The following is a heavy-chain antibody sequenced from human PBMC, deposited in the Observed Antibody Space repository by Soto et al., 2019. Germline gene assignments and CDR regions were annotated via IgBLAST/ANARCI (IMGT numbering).Heavy chain of an antibody. D-gene: IGHD3-16*01. J-gene: IGHJ2*01. CDR1: GYTFTSYA. CDR3: PRVGRLYWYFDL. CDR2: INAGNGNT. Sequence: QVQLVQSGAEVKKPGASVKVSCKASGYTFTSYAMHWVRQAPGQRLEWMGWINAGNGNTKYSQKFQGRVTITRDTSASTAYMELTSLRSEDTAVYYCPRVGRLYWYFDLWGRGTLVPVSS. V-gene: IGHV1-3*01.